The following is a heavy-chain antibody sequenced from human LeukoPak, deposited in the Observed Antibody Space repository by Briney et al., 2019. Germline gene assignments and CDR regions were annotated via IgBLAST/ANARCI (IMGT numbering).Heavy chain of an antibody. CDR3: ARDLGQYYDTSDNWFDP. CDR2: INSDGINT. J-gene: IGHJ5*02. Sequence: GGSLRLSCAASGFTFSNYWMHWVRHAPGKGLVWVSRINSDGINTSYADSVKGRFTISRDNAKNTLNLQMNSLRAEDTAVYYCARDLGQYYDTSDNWFDPWGQGTLVSVSS. V-gene: IGHV3-74*01. D-gene: IGHD3-22*01. CDR1: GFTFSNYW.